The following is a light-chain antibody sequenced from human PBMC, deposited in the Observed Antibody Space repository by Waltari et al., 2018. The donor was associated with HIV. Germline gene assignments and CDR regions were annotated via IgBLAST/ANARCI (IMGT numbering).Light chain of an antibody. CDR2: EVN. V-gene: IGLV2-14*01. CDR1: SRDVGAHTQ. J-gene: IGLJ2*01. Sequence: QSALPQPASVSGSPGQSITISCTGTSRDVGAHTQLSWFQHYPGKAPKLILFEVNNRPSGVSSRFSGSKSGNTASLTISGLQAEDEADYYCSSYTTISTLVFGGGTKLTVL. CDR3: SSYTTISTLV.